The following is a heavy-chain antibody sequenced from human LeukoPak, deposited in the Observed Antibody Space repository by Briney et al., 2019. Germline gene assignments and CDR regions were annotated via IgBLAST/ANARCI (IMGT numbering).Heavy chain of an antibody. CDR2: IYTSGNT. CDR3: ARVPDYYYYMDV. CDR1: GASISSGNYY. V-gene: IGHV4-61*02. J-gene: IGHJ6*03. Sequence: PSETLSLTCTVSGASISSGNYYWSWIRQPAGKGLEWIGRIYTSGNTNYNPSLKSRVTISVDTSKNQFSLKLSSVTAADTAVYYCARVPDYYYYMDVWGKGTTVTVSS.